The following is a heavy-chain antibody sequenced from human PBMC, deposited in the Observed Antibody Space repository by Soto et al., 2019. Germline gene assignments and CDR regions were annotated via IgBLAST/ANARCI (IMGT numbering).Heavy chain of an antibody. D-gene: IGHD6-19*01. Sequence: SETLSLTCTVSGGSISTYHWSWIRQPPGKGLEWIGHIYYSGSTSYNPSLKSRVTISVDTSKNQFSLKLRSVTAADTAAYYCASDRSSGWDQGYGMDVWGQGTTVTVSS. V-gene: IGHV4-59*01. CDR1: GGSISTYH. CDR2: IYYSGST. CDR3: ASDRSSGWDQGYGMDV. J-gene: IGHJ6*02.